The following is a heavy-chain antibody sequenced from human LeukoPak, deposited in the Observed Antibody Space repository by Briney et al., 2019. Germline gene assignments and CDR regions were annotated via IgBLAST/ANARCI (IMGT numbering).Heavy chain of an antibody. Sequence: ASVKVSCKASGYTFTDYYMHWLRQAPGQGLEWMGWMHPNSGGTNYAQKFQGRVTMTRDTSISTAYMDLRSLRSDDTAVYYCARDDGYSYRKGVDRFDYWGQGTPVTVSS. J-gene: IGHJ4*02. D-gene: IGHD5-18*01. V-gene: IGHV1-2*02. CDR3: ARDDGYSYRKGVDRFDY. CDR1: GYTFTDYY. CDR2: MHPNSGGT.